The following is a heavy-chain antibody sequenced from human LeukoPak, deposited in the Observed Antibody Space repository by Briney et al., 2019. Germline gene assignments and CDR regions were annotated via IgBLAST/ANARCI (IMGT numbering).Heavy chain of an antibody. CDR3: ARAGGNELPTVFDY. CDR1: GDSISSYY. Sequence: PSEALSLTCTVSGDSISSYYWSWIRQPPGKGLEWMAYFYYSGTTKYNPSLKSRVAISVDTSKNQSSLKLSSVTAADTAVYYCARAGGNELPTVFDYWGQGTLVTVSS. V-gene: IGHV4-59*01. CDR2: FYYSGTT. D-gene: IGHD1-26*01. J-gene: IGHJ4*02.